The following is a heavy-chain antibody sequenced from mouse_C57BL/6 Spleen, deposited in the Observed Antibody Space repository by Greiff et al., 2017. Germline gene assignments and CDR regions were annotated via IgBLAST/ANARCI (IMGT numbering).Heavy chain of an antibody. D-gene: IGHD2-4*01. Sequence: QVQLQQPGAELVKPGASVKMSCKASGYTFTSYWITWVKQRPGQGLEWIGDIYPGSGSTNYNEKFKSKATLTVDTSSSTAYMQLSSLTSEDSAVYYCARGEGYYDYLSFDYWGQGTTLTVSS. CDR2: IYPGSGST. CDR3: ARGEGYYDYLSFDY. CDR1: GYTFTSYW. J-gene: IGHJ2*01. V-gene: IGHV1-55*01.